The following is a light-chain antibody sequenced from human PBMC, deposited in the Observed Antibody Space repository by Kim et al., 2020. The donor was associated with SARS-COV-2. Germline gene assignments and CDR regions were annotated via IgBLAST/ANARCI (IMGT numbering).Light chain of an antibody. CDR2: GAS. CDR3: QQDYNLPWT. J-gene: IGKJ1*01. V-gene: IGKV3D-7*01. CDR1: QSVSSSY. Sequence: PGERATLSCRASQSVSSSYLTWYQQKPGQAPRLLIYGASTRATGIPARFSGSGSGTDFTLTISSLQPEDFAVYYCQQDYNLPWTFGQGTKVDIK.